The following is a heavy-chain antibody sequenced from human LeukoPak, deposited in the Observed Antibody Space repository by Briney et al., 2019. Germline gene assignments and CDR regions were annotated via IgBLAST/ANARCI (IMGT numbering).Heavy chain of an antibody. D-gene: IGHD3-22*01. V-gene: IGHV3-30-3*01. CDR1: GFTFSSYA. Sequence: SLRLSCAASGFTFSSYAMHWVRQAPGKGLEWVGAISYDGTNKYYADSVKGRLTISRDNSRNTLYLQMNSLRAEDTAVYYCARDGKPDYYDSSGYDYFDYWGQGTLVTVS. J-gene: IGHJ4*02. CDR3: ARDGKPDYYDSSGYDYFDY. CDR2: ISYDGTNK.